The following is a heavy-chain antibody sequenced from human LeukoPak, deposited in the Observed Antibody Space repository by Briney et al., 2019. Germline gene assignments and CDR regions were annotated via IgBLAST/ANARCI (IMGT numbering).Heavy chain of an antibody. J-gene: IGHJ3*02. V-gene: IGHV4-31*03. D-gene: IGHD4-17*01. CDR3: ARIEPGHDYGDYGAFDI. Sequence: PSETLSLTCTVSGGSISSGGYYWSWIRQHPGKGLEWIGYIYYSGSTYYNPSLKSRATISVDTSKNQFSLKLSSVTAADTAVYYCARIEPGHDYGDYGAFDIWGQGTMVTVSS. CDR1: GGSISSGGYY. CDR2: IYYSGST.